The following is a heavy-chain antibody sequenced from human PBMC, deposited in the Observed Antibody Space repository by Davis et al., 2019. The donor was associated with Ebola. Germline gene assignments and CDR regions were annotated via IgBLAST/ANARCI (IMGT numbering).Heavy chain of an antibody. CDR2: ISTHNGNT. Sequence: AASVKVSCKASGYTFTSYGISWVRQAPGQGLEWMGWISTHNGNTNYAQKFQDRVTMTTDTSTNTAHMELRSLRSDDTAVYYCARGPYYGGNSPNDYWGQGTLVTVSS. D-gene: IGHD4-23*01. J-gene: IGHJ4*02. CDR3: ARGPYYGGNSPNDY. V-gene: IGHV1-18*01. CDR1: GYTFTSYG.